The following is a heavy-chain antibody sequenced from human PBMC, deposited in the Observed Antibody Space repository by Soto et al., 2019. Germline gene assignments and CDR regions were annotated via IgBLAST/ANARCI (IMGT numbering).Heavy chain of an antibody. D-gene: IGHD6-19*01. CDR1: GYTFTSYG. V-gene: IGHV1-18*01. J-gene: IGHJ6*02. Sequence: QVHLVQSGAEVKKPGASVKVSCKASGYTFTSYGISWVRRAPGQGLEWMGWISAYNGNTNYAQKLQVRVTMTTDTSTSTAYMELRSLRSDDTAVYYCARYWLVLYYYGMDVWDQETTDTVSS. CDR3: ARYWLVLYYYGMDV. CDR2: ISAYNGNT.